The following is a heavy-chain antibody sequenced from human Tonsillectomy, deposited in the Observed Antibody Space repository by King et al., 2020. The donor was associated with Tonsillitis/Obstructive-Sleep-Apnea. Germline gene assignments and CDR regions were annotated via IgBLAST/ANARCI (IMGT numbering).Heavy chain of an antibody. CDR3: AHSPLTGSSDDAFDI. CDR2: IYWDDDK. V-gene: IGHV2-5*02. D-gene: IGHD7-27*01. CDR1: GFSLSTSGVG. Sequence: ITLKASGPTLVKPTQTLTLTCTFSGFSLSTSGVGVGWIRQPPGKALEWLALIYWDDDKRYSPSLKSRLTITKDTSKNQVVLTMTNMDPVDTATYFCAHSPLTGSSDDAFDIWGQGTMVTVSS. J-gene: IGHJ3*02.